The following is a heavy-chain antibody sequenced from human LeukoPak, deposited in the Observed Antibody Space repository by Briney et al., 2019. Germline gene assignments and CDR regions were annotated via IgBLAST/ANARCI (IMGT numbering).Heavy chain of an antibody. V-gene: IGHV3-21*01. J-gene: IGHJ4*02. Sequence: GGSLRLSCAASGFTFSNYGMHWVRQAPGKGLEWVSSISTSSSYIYYADSVKGRFTISRDNAKNSLYLQMNSLKAEGTAVYYCARAPPTVTVQFDYWGQGILVTVSS. CDR2: ISTSSSYI. CDR3: ARAPPTVTVQFDY. D-gene: IGHD4-17*01. CDR1: GFTFSNYG.